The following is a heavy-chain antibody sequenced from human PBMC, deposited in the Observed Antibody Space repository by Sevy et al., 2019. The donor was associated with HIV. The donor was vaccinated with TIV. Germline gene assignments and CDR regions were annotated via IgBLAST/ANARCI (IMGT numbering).Heavy chain of an antibody. CDR1: GFRFSSYS. D-gene: IGHD3-10*01. CDR3: ATSGTLITTKAGGFDV. V-gene: IGHV1-18*01. Sequence: ASVKVSCKASGFRFSSYSFSWVRQAPGQGLEWLGWTSAFNGNTNSAQQLKDRVTITIDASRDTAYMELRSLRPDDTAVYYCATSGTLITTKAGGFDVWGQGTRVTVSS. J-gene: IGHJ3*01. CDR2: TSAFNGNT.